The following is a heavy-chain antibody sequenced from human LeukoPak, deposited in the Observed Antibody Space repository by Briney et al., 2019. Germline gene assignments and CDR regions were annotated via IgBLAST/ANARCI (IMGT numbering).Heavy chain of an antibody. D-gene: IGHD6-19*01. CDR3: ARGGGAYSSGWYDDY. J-gene: IGHJ4*02. Sequence: SSETLSLTCTVSGGSISSYYWSWIRQPAGKGLEWIGRIYTSGSTNYNPSLKSRVTMSVDTSKNQFSLKLSSVTAADTAVYYCARGGGAYSSGWYDDYWGQGTLVTVSS. V-gene: IGHV4-4*07. CDR1: GGSISSYY. CDR2: IYTSGST.